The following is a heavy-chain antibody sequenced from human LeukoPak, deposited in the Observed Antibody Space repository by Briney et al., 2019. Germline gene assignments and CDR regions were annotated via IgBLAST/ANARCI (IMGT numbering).Heavy chain of an antibody. CDR1: GYTFTSYG. Sequence: ASVKVSCKASGYTFTSYGISWVRQAPGQGLEWMGRMNPNSGNTGYAQKFQGRVTITRNTSISTAYMELSSLRSEDTAVYYCARGYYYDSSGYPYWGQGTLVTVSS. D-gene: IGHD3-22*01. CDR2: MNPNSGNT. J-gene: IGHJ4*02. CDR3: ARGYYYDSSGYPY. V-gene: IGHV1-8*03.